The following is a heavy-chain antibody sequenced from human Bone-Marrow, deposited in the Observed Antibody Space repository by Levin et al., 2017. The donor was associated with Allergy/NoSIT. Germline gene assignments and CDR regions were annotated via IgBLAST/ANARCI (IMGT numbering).Heavy chain of an antibody. D-gene: IGHD2-21*02. J-gene: IGHJ4*02. V-gene: IGHV1-8*01. Sequence: ASVKVSCKASGYTFTSYDINWVRQATGQGLEWMGWMNPNSGNTGYAQKFQGRVTMTRNTSISTAYMELSSLRSEDTAVYYCARGPKTRQSALVVVTAMPVDWGQGTLVTVSS. CDR2: MNPNSGNT. CDR3: ARGPKTRQSALVVVTAMPVD. CDR1: GYTFTSYD.